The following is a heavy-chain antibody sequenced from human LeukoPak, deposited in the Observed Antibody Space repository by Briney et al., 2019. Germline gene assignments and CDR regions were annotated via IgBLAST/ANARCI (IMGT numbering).Heavy chain of an antibody. CDR3: TRDRVLGSGSSDY. J-gene: IGHJ4*02. CDR1: GFTFSNYW. Sequence: GSLRLSCTVSGFTFSNYWMHWGRQAPGKGLVWVSRIRGDGGGTNYADSVKGRFTVSRDNAKNTLYLQMNSLTTEDTAVYFCTRDRVLGSGSSDYWGQGTLVTVSS. V-gene: IGHV3-74*01. CDR2: IRGDGGGT. D-gene: IGHD3-10*01.